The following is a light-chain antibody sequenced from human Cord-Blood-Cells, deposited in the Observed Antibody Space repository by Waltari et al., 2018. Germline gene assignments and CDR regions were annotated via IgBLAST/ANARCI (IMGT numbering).Light chain of an antibody. CDR3: QQYNNWPLLT. Sequence: EIVMTQSPATLSVSPGERATLSCRASQSVSSNLAWYQQKPGQAPRLLIYGPSTRATGIPARFSGSGSGTEFTLTISSLQSEDFAVYYCQQYNNWPLLTFGGGTKVEIK. V-gene: IGKV3-15*01. CDR2: GPS. J-gene: IGKJ4*01. CDR1: QSVSSN.